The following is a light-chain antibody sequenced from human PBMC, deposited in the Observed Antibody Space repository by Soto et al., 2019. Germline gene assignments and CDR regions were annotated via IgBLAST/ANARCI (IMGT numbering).Light chain of an antibody. CDR3: QQYNNWVPIT. CDR2: GAS. J-gene: IGKJ5*01. Sequence: EIVMTQSPATLSVSPGERATLSCTASQSVSSNLAWYQQKPGQAPRLLIYGASTRATGIPARFSGSGSGTEFTLTISSLQSEDFAVYYCQQYNNWVPITFGQGTRLEIK. V-gene: IGKV3-15*01. CDR1: QSVSSN.